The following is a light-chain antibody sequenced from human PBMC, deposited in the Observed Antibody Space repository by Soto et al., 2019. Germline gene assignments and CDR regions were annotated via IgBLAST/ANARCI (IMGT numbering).Light chain of an antibody. CDR3: LQRSNWPPLT. Sequence: EIGMKQSPATLSVSPGERATLSCRASQSVSSNLAWYQQKPGQAPRLLIYDASNRATGIPARFSGSGSGTDFTLTISSLEPEDFAVYYCLQRSNWPPLTFGGGSKVDIK. CDR1: QSVSSN. V-gene: IGKV3-11*01. CDR2: DAS. J-gene: IGKJ4*01.